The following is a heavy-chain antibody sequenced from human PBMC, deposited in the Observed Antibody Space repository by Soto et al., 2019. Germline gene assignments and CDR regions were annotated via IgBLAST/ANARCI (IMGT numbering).Heavy chain of an antibody. D-gene: IGHD3-10*01. Sequence: EVQLLESGGGLVQPGGSLRLSCAASGFTFSHYAMSWVRQAPGKGLEWVSTITYSGGSTYYADSVKGRFIISRGNSKNTLYLQMNSLRVEDTAVYYCAKKLHFGSGTYYFYFDYWGQGTLVTVSS. CDR1: GFTFSHYA. J-gene: IGHJ4*02. CDR2: ITYSGGST. CDR3: AKKLHFGSGTYYFYFDY. V-gene: IGHV3-23*01.